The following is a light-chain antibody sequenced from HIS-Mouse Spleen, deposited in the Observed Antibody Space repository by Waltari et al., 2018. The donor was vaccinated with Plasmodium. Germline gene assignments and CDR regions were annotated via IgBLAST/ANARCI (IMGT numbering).Light chain of an antibody. V-gene: IGLV2-8*01. Sequence: QSALTQPPSASGSPGQSVPISCTGTSSDVGGYNYVPWYQQHPGKAPKLMIYEVSKRPSGVPDRFSGSKSGNTASLTVSGLQAEDEADYYCSSYAGSIFYVFGTGTKVTVL. CDR2: EVS. CDR1: SSDVGGYNY. CDR3: SSYAGSIFYV. J-gene: IGLJ1*01.